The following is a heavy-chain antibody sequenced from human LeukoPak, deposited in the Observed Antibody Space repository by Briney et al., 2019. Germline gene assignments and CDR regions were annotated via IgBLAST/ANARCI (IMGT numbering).Heavy chain of an antibody. CDR2: IYSSGST. CDR1: GGSISSYY. CDR3: ARGGGSSWLSPLDC. D-gene: IGHD6-13*01. J-gene: IGHJ4*02. Sequence: SETLSLTCTVSGGSISSYYWSWMRQPAGKGLEWIGRIYSSGSTAYNPSLRSRLTVSLDTSKNQFSLKLISVTAADTAVYYCARGGGSSWLSPLDCWGQGALVTVSS. V-gene: IGHV4-4*07.